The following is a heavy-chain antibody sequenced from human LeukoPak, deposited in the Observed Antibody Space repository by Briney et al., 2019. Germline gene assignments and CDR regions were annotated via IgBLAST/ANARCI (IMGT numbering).Heavy chain of an antibody. J-gene: IGHJ4*02. CDR3: AKGGSYYDFWSGYMSVLDY. Sequence: GSLRLSCAASGFTFSSYWMSWVRQAPGKGLEWVANIKQDGSEKYYVDSVKGRFTISRDNAKNSLYLQMNSLRAEDTAVYYCAKGGSYYDFWSGYMSVLDYWGQGTLVTVSS. D-gene: IGHD3-3*01. CDR2: IKQDGSEK. CDR1: GFTFSSYW. V-gene: IGHV3-7*03.